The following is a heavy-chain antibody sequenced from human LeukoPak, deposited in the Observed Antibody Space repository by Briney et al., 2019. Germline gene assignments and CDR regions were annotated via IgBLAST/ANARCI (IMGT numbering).Heavy chain of an antibody. J-gene: IGHJ6*02. CDR3: ARERVAAAGTGGYYYYGMDV. CDR2: IIPIFGTA. V-gene: IGHV1-69*01. D-gene: IGHD6-13*01. CDR1: GGTFSSYA. Sequence: ASVKVSCKASGGTFSSYAISWVRQAPGQGLEWMGGIIPIFGTANYAQKFQGRVTITADESTSTAYMEPSSLRSEDTAVYYCARERVAAAGTGGYYYYGMDVWGQGTTVTVSS.